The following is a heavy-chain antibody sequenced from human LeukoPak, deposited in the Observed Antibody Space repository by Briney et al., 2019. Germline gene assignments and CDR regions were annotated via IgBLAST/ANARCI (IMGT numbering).Heavy chain of an antibody. Sequence: SETLSLTCTVSGGSISSSSYYWGWIRQPPGKGLEWTGSIYYSGSTYYNPSLKSRVTISVDTSKNQFSLKLSSVTAADTAVYYCARQGFLEWLPGDIDYWGQGTLVTVSS. V-gene: IGHV4-39*01. CDR1: GGSISSSSYY. D-gene: IGHD3-3*01. CDR3: ARQGFLEWLPGDIDY. J-gene: IGHJ4*02. CDR2: IYYSGST.